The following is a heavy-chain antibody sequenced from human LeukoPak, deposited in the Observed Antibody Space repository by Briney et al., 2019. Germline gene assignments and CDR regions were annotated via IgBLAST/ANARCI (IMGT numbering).Heavy chain of an antibody. CDR2: ISSNGGST. J-gene: IGHJ3*02. V-gene: IGHV3-64*01. CDR1: GGFISSYA. CDR3: AKDIVVVPAAVPDDAFDI. D-gene: IGHD2-2*01. Sequence: LSLTCTLSGGFISSYAMHWVRHAPGKGLEYVSAISSNGGSTYYAHSVKGRFTLSRHNSKNTLYLQMNSLRAEDTAVYYCAKDIVVVPAAVPDDAFDIWGQGTMVTVSS.